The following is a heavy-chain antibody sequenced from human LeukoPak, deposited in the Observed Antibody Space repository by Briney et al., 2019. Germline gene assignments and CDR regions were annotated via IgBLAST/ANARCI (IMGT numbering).Heavy chain of an antibody. V-gene: IGHV4-34*01. CDR1: GGSFSGYY. CDR3: AREVAGTPWIDN. J-gene: IGHJ4*02. D-gene: IGHD6-19*01. CDR2: IYYSGGT. Sequence: PSETLPLTCAVYGGSFSGYYWSWIRQPPGKGLEWIGNIYYSGGTYYNPSLKSRVTISVDTSKNQFSLKLSSVTAADTAVYYCAREVAGTPWIDNWGQGTLVTVSS.